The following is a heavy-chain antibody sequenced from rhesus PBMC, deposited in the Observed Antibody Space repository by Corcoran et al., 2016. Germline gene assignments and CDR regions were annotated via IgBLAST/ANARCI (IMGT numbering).Heavy chain of an antibody. D-gene: IGHD3-34*01. CDR1: GGSFSGGYSY. Sequence: QVQLQESGPAVVKPSETLSFTCAVPGGSFSGGYSYWIWIRQTPGKGLEWVGGIYSSSGNTSSNPSLKSRVTISPDTSKNQFSLKLSSVTAADTAVYYCTTDPARSEVIIPFRYWGQGVLVTVSS. J-gene: IGHJ4*01. CDR3: TTDPARSEVIIPFRY. V-gene: IGHV4S12*01. CDR2: IYSSSGNT.